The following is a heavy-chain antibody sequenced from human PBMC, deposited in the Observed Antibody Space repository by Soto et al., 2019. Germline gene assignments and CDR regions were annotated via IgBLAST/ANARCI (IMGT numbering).Heavy chain of an antibody. D-gene: IGHD1-1*01. V-gene: IGHV4-30-2*01. CDR1: GGSISSGGYS. CDR3: ARSASTVTTLDY. Sequence: SETLSLTCAVSGGSISSGGYSWSWIRQPPGKGLEWVGYIYHSGSTYYNPSLKNRVTISVDRSKNQFSLKLSSVTAAYTAVYYCARSASTVTTLDYWGQGTLVTVSS. J-gene: IGHJ4*02. CDR2: IYHSGST.